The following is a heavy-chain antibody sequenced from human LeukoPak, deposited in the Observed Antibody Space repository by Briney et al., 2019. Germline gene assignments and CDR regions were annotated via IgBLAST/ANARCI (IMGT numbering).Heavy chain of an antibody. D-gene: IGHD1-26*01. CDR1: GFTFSSYG. V-gene: IGHV3-23*01. J-gene: IGHJ6*03. Sequence: PGGTLRLSCAASGFTFSSYGMSWVRQAPGKGLEWVSAISGSGGSTYYADSVKGRFTISRDKPKNTLYLQMNSLRTEDTAVYYCARDNEWEGLLHYYYYMDVWGKGTTVTVSS. CDR2: ISGSGGST. CDR3: ARDNEWEGLLHYYYYMDV.